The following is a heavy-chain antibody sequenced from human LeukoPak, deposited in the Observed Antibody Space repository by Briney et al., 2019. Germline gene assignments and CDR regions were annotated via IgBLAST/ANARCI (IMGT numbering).Heavy chain of an antibody. D-gene: IGHD3-10*01. Sequence: GGSLRLSCAASGFIFSSSAMSWVRQAPGKGQECVSVIYSGGSTYYADSVQGRFTISRDNSKNTLYLQMNSLRAEDTAVYYCARLDYGSGSYFDYWGQGTLVTVSS. CDR1: GFIFSSSA. CDR2: IYSGGST. CDR3: ARLDYGSGSYFDY. J-gene: IGHJ4*02. V-gene: IGHV3-53*01.